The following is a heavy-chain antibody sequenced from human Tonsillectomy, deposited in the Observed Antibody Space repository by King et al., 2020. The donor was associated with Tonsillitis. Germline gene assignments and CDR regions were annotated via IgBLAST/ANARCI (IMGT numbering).Heavy chain of an antibody. Sequence: ITLKESGPTLVKPTQTLTLTCTFSGFSLSTSGVGVGWIRQPPGKALEWLALIYLDDDKGYSPSLKSRLTIPKDTSKNQVGLTMTNMDPVDTATYYCAHSGVTGEPSYSFDYWGQGTLVTVSS. J-gene: IGHJ4*02. CDR2: IYLDDDK. V-gene: IGHV2-5*02. CDR3: AHSGVTGEPSYSFDY. D-gene: IGHD3-9*01. CDR1: GFSLSTSGVG.